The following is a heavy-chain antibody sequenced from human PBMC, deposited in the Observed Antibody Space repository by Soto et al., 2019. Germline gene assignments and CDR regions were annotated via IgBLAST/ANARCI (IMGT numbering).Heavy chain of an antibody. J-gene: IGHJ4*02. D-gene: IGHD3-3*01. Sequence: AHLVESGGGLVKPGGSLRLSCAASGFTFSTYTINWVRQAPGKGLEWVSSISSTGTYIYYADSVKGRFTISRDNAKNSLYLQMNSLRAEDTAVYYCAREASTFGVVSYYFDCWGLGTLVTVS. CDR2: ISSTGTYI. CDR1: GFTFSTYT. V-gene: IGHV3-21*01. CDR3: AREASTFGVVSYYFDC.